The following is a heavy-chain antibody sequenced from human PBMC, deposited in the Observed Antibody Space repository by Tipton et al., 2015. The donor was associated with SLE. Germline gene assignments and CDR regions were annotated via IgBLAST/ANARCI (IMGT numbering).Heavy chain of an antibody. V-gene: IGHV4-61*09. CDR3: ARVNSGWHGHDAFDI. CDR1: GGSISRGIYY. D-gene: IGHD6-19*01. CDR2: IYTSGST. Sequence: TLSLTCTVSGGSISRGIYYWNWIRQPAGKGLEWIGYIYTSGSTNYNPSLKSRVTTSLDTSKNQFSLKLSSVTAADTAVYYCARVNSGWHGHDAFDIWGQGTMVTVSS. J-gene: IGHJ3*02.